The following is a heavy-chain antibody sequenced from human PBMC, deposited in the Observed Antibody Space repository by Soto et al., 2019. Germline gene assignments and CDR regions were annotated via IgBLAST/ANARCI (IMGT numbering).Heavy chain of an antibody. CDR3: ARGTKTWYYDILTGYRGGNNWFDP. CDR1: GYTFTGYY. V-gene: IGHV1-2*04. D-gene: IGHD3-9*01. CDR2: INPNSGGT. J-gene: IGHJ5*02. Sequence: ASVKVSCKASGYTFTGYYMHWVRQAPGQGLEWMGWINPNSGGTNYAQKFQGWVTMTRDTSISTAYMELSRLRSDDTAVYCCARGTKTWYYDILTGYRGGNNWFDPWGQGTLVTVSS.